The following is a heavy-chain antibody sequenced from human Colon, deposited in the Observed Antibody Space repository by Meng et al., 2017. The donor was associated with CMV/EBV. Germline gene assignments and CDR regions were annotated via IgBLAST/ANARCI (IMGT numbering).Heavy chain of an antibody. CDR1: GFTFSSYA. V-gene: IGHV3-23*01. Sequence: GESLKISCAASGFTFSSYAMSWVRQAPGKGLEWLSAVSGNGGRTHYADSVKGRFTASRDNSKDTLYLQMNSLRAEDTAVYFCAKDLRFNWHYDNWGQGTLVTVSS. J-gene: IGHJ4*02. CDR3: AKDLRFNWHYDN. D-gene: IGHD3-22*01. CDR2: VSGNGGRT.